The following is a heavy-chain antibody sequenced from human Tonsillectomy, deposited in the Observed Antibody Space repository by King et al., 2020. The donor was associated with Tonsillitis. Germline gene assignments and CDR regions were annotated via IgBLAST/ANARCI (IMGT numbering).Heavy chain of an antibody. CDR1: GYSFTYYW. CDR2: IYPGDSDT. Sequence: QLVQSGAEVKKPGESLKISCKGSGYSFTYYWIGWVRQMPGKGLEWMGIIYPGDSDTRYSPSFQGQGTISADKSTSTAYLQWSSLKASDTAMYDCARHRSIWTYDAFDIWGQGTVVTVSA. CDR3: ARHRSIWTYDAFDI. J-gene: IGHJ3*02. D-gene: IGHD3/OR15-3a*01. V-gene: IGHV5-51*01.